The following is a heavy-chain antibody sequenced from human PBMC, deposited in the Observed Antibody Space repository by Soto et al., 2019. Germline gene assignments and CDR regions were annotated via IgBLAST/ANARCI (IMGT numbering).Heavy chain of an antibody. V-gene: IGHV3-74*01. CDR2: IKTDGTYT. CDR1: GFTFSSYW. J-gene: IGHJ4*02. D-gene: IGHD2-21*02. Sequence: EVQLVESGGGLVQPGGSLRLSCAASGFTFSSYWMHWVRQGPGKGLVWVSRIKTDGTYTDYADSVKGRFTISRDDAKDTLYLQMDSLRAEDTAVYYCVRGVTNNHGRFDSWGQGTLVTVSS. CDR3: VRGVTNNHGRFDS.